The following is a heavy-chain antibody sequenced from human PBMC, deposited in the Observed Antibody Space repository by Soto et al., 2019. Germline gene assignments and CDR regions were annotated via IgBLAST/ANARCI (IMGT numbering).Heavy chain of an antibody. CDR2: ISGYKGDT. D-gene: IGHD2-15*01. J-gene: IGHJ6*02. V-gene: IGHV1-18*01. CDR3: AKWSGGSRLLVCGSIAMDV. CDR1: GYTFSNSV. Sequence: QVHLVQSGNEVKKPGASVKVSCQTSGYTFSNSVLTWVRQAPGQGLEWMGWISGYKGDTYYAQKFHGRLTVTTDTSTSTAYMELRSLRSDDTAIYYCAKWSGGSRLLVCGSIAMDVWGQGTKVTVSS.